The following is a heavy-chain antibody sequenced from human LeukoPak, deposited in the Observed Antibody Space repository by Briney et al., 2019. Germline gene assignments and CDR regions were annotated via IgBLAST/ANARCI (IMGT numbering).Heavy chain of an antibody. CDR2: IYYSGST. Sequence: PSETLSLTCAVYGGSFSGYYWSWIRQPPGKGLEWIGYIYYSGSTNYNPSLKSRVTISVDTSKNQFSLKLSSVTAADTAVYYCASMVRGVTGGLDYWGQGTLVTVSS. CDR1: GGSFSGYY. V-gene: IGHV4-59*01. CDR3: ASMVRGVTGGLDY. J-gene: IGHJ4*02. D-gene: IGHD3-10*01.